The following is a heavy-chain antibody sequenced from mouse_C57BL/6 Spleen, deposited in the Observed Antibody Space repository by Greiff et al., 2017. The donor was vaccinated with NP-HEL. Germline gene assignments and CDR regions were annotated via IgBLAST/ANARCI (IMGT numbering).Heavy chain of an antibody. CDR3: ARPHYYGSSYWYFDV. CDR1: GYTFTDYN. D-gene: IGHD1-1*01. J-gene: IGHJ1*03. Sequence: EVKLVESGPELVKPGASVKIPCKASGYTFTDYNMDWVKQSHGKSLEWIGDINPNNGGTIYNQKFKGKATLTVDKSSSTAYMELRSLTSEDTAVYYCARPHYYGSSYWYFDVWGTGTTVTVSS. CDR2: INPNNGGT. V-gene: IGHV1-18*01.